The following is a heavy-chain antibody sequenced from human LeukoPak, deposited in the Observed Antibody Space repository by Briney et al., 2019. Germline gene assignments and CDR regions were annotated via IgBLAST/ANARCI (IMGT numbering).Heavy chain of an antibody. Sequence: SVKVSCKASGGTFSSYAINWVRQAPGQGLEWMGRIIPILDTPNYAQKFQGRVTITADKSTSTAYMELSSLRSEDTAVYYCARDLSSYYYDNNGAFDFWGQGTLVTVSS. V-gene: IGHV1-69*04. CDR1: GGTFSSYA. CDR2: IIPILDTP. J-gene: IGHJ4*02. D-gene: IGHD3-22*01. CDR3: ARDLSSYYYDNNGAFDF.